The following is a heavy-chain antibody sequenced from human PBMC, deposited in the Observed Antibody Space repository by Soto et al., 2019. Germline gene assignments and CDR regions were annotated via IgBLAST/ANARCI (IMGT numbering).Heavy chain of an antibody. CDR2: MDIGGNT. D-gene: IGHD3-22*01. CDR3: ARARGSTGYCGREHYFDY. J-gene: IGHJ4*02. CDR1: GFSVTNNY. Sequence: EVQVVESGGGLVQPGGSLRLSCAASGFSVTNNYKNWVGQAPGKGLEWVSIMDIGGNTYYAESVRDRLTISRYNSRNTLYRHMYSLRAQHTSVYYCARARGSTGYCGREHYFDYRGGGSLVT. V-gene: IGHV3-66*01.